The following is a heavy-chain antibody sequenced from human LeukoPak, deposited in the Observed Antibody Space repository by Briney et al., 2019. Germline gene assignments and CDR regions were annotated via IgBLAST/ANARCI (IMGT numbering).Heavy chain of an antibody. Sequence: PSETLSLTCAVYGGSFSGYYWSWIRQPPGKGLEWIGEINHRGSTNYNPSLKSRVTISVDTSKNQFSLKLSSVTAADTAVYYCARYSSSCPFDYWGQGTLVTVSS. V-gene: IGHV4-34*01. CDR3: ARYSSSCPFDY. CDR2: INHRGST. CDR1: GGSFSGYY. D-gene: IGHD6-13*01. J-gene: IGHJ4*02.